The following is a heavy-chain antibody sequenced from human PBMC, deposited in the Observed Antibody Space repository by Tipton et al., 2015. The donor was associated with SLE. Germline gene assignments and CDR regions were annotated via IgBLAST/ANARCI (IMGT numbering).Heavy chain of an antibody. CDR2: GYFRGNT. Sequence: TLSLTCTVSLGSINDYYWTWIRQPPGKGLEWIGYGYFRGNTRYNPSLKSRVTISLDTSNNQFSLKLTSMTAADTAVYYCARATTAISPFDYWGQGTLVTVSS. J-gene: IGHJ4*02. CDR3: ARATTAISPFDY. V-gene: IGHV4-59*08. CDR1: LGSINDYY. D-gene: IGHD2-2*02.